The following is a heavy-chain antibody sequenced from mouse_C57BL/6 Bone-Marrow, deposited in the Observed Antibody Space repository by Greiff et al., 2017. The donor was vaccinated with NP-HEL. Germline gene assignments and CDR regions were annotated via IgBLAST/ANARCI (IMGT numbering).Heavy chain of an antibody. CDR3: ARGRNYYGSSPFAY. V-gene: IGHV5-4*03. D-gene: IGHD1-1*01. CDR2: ISDGGSYT. Sequence: EVKLMESGGGLVKPGGSLKLSCAASGFTFSSYAMSWVRQTPEKRLEWVATISDGGSYTYYPDNVKGRFTISRDNAKNNLYLQISHLKSEDTAMYYCARGRNYYGSSPFAYWGQGTLVTVSA. CDR1: GFTFSSYA. J-gene: IGHJ3*01.